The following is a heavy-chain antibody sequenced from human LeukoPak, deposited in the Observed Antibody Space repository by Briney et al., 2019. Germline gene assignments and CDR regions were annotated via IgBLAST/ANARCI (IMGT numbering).Heavy chain of an antibody. CDR3: ARGIGGRRPADY. CDR1: VYTFTSYY. J-gene: IGHJ4*02. D-gene: IGHD2-15*01. V-gene: IGHV1-46*01. CDR2: INPSGGST. Sequence: ASVKLSCKASVYTFTSYYMHWLRQAPGHRLEWIGIINPSGGSTSYAQKFQGRVTMTRDTSTSTVYMELSSLRSEDTAVYYCARGIGGRRPADYWGQGTLVTVSS.